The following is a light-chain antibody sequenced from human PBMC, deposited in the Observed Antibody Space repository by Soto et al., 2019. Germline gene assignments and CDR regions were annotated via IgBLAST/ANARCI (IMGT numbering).Light chain of an antibody. CDR3: CSYAGRSTVV. CDR2: EGN. J-gene: IGLJ2*01. CDR1: SGDIGTYNL. Sequence: QSALTHPASVSWSPGQSITISCTGTSGDIGTYNLVSWYQQYPGRAPKLIIFEGNKRPSGVSSRFSASKSAYTASLAISGLQAEDEADYHCCSYAGRSTVVCGGGTQLTVL. V-gene: IGLV2-23*01.